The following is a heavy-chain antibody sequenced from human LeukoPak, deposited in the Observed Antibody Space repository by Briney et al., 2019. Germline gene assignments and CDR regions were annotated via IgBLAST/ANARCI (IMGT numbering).Heavy chain of an antibody. Sequence: GGSLRLSCAASGFTFSSYSMNWVRQAPGTGLEWVSLITWDGGSTFYADSVKGRFTISRDNSKNYLYVQMNSLTTEDTALYYCATERQKYFEYWGQGTLVTVSS. CDR3: ATERQKYFEY. J-gene: IGHJ4*02. V-gene: IGHV3-43*01. D-gene: IGHD2/OR15-2a*01. CDR1: GFTFSSYS. CDR2: ITWDGGST.